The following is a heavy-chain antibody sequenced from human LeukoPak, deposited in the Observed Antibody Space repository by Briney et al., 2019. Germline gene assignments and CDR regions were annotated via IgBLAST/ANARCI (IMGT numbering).Heavy chain of an antibody. Sequence: ASVKVSCKASGYTFTSCYMHWVRQAPGQGLEWMGIINPSGGSTSYAQKFQGRVTMTRDMSTSTVYMELSSLRSEDTAVYYCARGGIADAFDYWGQGTLVTVSS. CDR1: GYTFTSCY. J-gene: IGHJ4*02. CDR3: ARGGIADAFDY. D-gene: IGHD6-13*01. CDR2: INPSGGST. V-gene: IGHV1-46*01.